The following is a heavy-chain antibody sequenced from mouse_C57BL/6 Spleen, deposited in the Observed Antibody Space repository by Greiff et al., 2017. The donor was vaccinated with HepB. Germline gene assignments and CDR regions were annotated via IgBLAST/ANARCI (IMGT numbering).Heavy chain of an antibody. CDR2: IDPNSGGT. J-gene: IGHJ3*01. CDR1: GYTFTSYW. Sequence: VQLQESGAELARPGASVKLSCKASGYTFTSYWMHWVKQRPGRGLEWIGRIDPNSGGTKYNEKFKSKATLTVDKPSSTAYMQLSSLTSEDSAVYYFARYDCYDGAWFAYWGQGTLVTVSA. V-gene: IGHV1-72*01. D-gene: IGHD2-3*01. CDR3: ARYDCYDGAWFAY.